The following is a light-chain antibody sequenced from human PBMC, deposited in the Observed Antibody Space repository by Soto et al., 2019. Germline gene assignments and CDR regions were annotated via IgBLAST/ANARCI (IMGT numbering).Light chain of an antibody. V-gene: IGLV2-11*01. CDR2: DVS. CDR3: SSYTSSSTLV. Sequence: QPVLTQPRSVSGSPGQSVTISCTGTSSDFGGYNYVSWYQHHPGKAPKLMIYDVSERPSGVPDRFSGSKSGNTASLTISGLQAEDEADYYCSSYTSSSTLVFGGGTKLTVL. CDR1: SSDFGGYNY. J-gene: IGLJ2*01.